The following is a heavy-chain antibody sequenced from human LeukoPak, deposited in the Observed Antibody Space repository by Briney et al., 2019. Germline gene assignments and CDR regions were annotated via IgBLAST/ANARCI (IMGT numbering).Heavy chain of an antibody. CDR2: IYTSGSS. J-gene: IGHJ3*02. V-gene: IGHV4-4*07. CDR3: ARDYYDSSGYYNAYWGAFDI. D-gene: IGHD3-22*01. CDR1: GGSISSYY. Sequence: PSETLSLTCTVSGGSISSYYWSWIRQPAGKGLEWIGRIYTSGSSNYNPSLKSRVTMSVDTSKNQFSLKLSSVTAADTAVYYCARDYYDSSGYYNAYWGAFDIWGQGTMVTVSS.